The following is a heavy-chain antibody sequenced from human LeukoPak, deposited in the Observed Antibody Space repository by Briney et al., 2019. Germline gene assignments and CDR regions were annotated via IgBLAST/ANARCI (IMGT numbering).Heavy chain of an antibody. V-gene: IGHV3-21*01. Sequence: GGSLRLSCAASGFTFSSYWMHWVRQAPGKGLVWVSSITSSSSYIYYADSVKGRFTISRDNAKNSLYLQMNSLRAEDTAVYYCAKDATAVIGTVYMDVWGKGTTVTISS. D-gene: IGHD4-11*01. CDR3: AKDATAVIGTVYMDV. J-gene: IGHJ6*03. CDR1: GFTFSSYW. CDR2: ITSSSSYI.